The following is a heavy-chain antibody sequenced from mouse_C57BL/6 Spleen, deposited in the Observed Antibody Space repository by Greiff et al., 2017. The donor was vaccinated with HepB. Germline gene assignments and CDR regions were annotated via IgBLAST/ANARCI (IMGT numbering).Heavy chain of an antibody. CDR2: INPSSGYT. CDR1: GYTFTSYT. J-gene: IGHJ4*01. D-gene: IGHD3-2*02. V-gene: IGHV1-4*01. Sequence: QVQLKQSGAELARPGASVKMSCKASGYTFTSYTMHWVKQRPGQGLEWIGYINPSSGYTKYNQKFKDKATLTADKSSSTAYMQLSSLTSEDSAVYYCARFSDSSGYGYYYAMDYWGQGTSVTVSS. CDR3: ARFSDSSGYGYYYAMDY.